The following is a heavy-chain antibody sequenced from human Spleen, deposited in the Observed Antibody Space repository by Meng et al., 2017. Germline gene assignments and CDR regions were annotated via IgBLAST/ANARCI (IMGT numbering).Heavy chain of an antibody. V-gene: IGHV4-39*07. D-gene: IGHD3-10*01. CDR3: ARQAAFDSGGD. Sequence: SETLSLTCFVSGGSVNSETNYWVWVRQPPGKGLQWIGSVYYGGRTHYNPSLMGRVTISLDASKNHFSLELSSVTAADTAIYYCARQAAFDSGGDWGQGTLVTVSS. CDR2: VYYGGRT. J-gene: IGHJ4*02. CDR1: GGSVNSETNY.